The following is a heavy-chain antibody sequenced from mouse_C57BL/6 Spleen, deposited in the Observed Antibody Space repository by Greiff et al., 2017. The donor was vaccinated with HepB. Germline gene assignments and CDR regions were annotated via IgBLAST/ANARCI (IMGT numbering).Heavy chain of an antibody. CDR1: GYTFTGYW. Sequence: VQLQQSGAELMKPGASVKLSCKASGYTFTGYWIEWVKQRPGHGLEWIGEILPGSGSTNYNEKFKGKATFTADTSSNTAHMQLSSLTTEDAANYCCARCSDYDVPYAMDYWGQGTSVTVSS. V-gene: IGHV1-9*01. CDR3: ARCSDYDVPYAMDY. CDR2: ILPGSGST. D-gene: IGHD2-4*01. J-gene: IGHJ4*01.